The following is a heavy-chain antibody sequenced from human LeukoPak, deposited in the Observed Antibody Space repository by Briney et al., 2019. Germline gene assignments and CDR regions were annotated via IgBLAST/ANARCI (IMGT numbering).Heavy chain of an antibody. J-gene: IGHJ4*02. V-gene: IGHV3-66*01. CDR1: GFTVSSNY. Sequence: GGSLRLSCAASGFTVSSNYMSWVRQAPGKGLEWVSVIYSGGSTYYADSVKGRFTISRDNSKNTLYLQMNSLRAEVTAVYYCARDYAGGVNLFDYWGQGTLVTVSS. D-gene: IGHD3-16*01. CDR2: IYSGGST. CDR3: ARDYAGGVNLFDY.